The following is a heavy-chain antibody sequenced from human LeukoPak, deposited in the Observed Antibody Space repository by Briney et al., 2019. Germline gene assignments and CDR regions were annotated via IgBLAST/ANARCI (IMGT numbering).Heavy chain of an antibody. Sequence: SLRLSCAASGFTVSSNYMSWVRQAPGKGLEWVSGISWNSGSIGYADSVKGRFTISRDNAKNSLYLQMNSLRAEDTALYYCAKGALTAMVTGVFDYWGQGTLVTVSS. CDR2: ISWNSGSI. CDR3: AKGALTAMVTGVFDY. D-gene: IGHD5-18*01. V-gene: IGHV3-9*01. J-gene: IGHJ4*02. CDR1: GFTVSSNY.